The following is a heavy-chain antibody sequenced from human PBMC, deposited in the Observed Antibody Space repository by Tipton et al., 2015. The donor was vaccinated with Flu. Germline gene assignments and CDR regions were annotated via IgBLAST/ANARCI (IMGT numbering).Heavy chain of an antibody. Sequence: TLSLTCTVSGGSISSTYYWGWIRQPPGKGLEWIGSIFYRGSFSGGSTYYNPSLKSRVTISVDTSKNQFSLELSSVTAADSAVYYWARLETVQLYSFDYWGQETVVT. D-gene: IGHD5-18*01. CDR3: ARLETVQLYSFDY. CDR1: GGSISSTYY. V-gene: IGHV4-39*07. J-gene: IGHJ4*02. CDR2: IFYRGSFSGGST.